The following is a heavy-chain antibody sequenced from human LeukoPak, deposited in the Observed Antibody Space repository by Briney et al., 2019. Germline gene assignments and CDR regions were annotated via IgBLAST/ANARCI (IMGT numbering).Heavy chain of an antibody. CDR2: ISYDGSNK. CDR3: AKEHREKSSREYDF. J-gene: IGHJ4*02. V-gene: IGHV3-30*18. CDR1: GFTFSSYG. D-gene: IGHD3-10*01. Sequence: GGSLRLSCAASGFTFSSYGMHWVRQAPGKGLEWVAVISYDGSNKYYVDSVKGRFTISRDNSKNTLYLQMNSLRPEDTAVYFCAKEHREKSSREYDFWGQGTLVTVSS.